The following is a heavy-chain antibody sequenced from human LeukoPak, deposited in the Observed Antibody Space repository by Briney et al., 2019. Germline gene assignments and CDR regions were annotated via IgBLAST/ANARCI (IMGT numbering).Heavy chain of an antibody. CDR2: ITAIFRTT. V-gene: IGHV1-69*13. CDR1: GGTFTSYA. CDR3: ARHSGYHSTMYLDY. D-gene: IGHD3-22*01. J-gene: IGHJ4*02. Sequence: ASVKVSCKTSGGTFTSYAISWVRQAPGQGLEWMGGITAIFRTTNYAQKFQGRVTITADESMSTVYMELSSLRSEDTAVYYCARHSGYHSTMYLDYWGQGTLVTVSS.